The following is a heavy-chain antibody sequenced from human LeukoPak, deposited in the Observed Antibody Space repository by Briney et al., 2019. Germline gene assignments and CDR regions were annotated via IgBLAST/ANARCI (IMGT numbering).Heavy chain of an antibody. V-gene: IGHV3-11*01. CDR3: ARPDCSSTSCYSGHAFHV. Sequence: GGSLRLSCAASGFTFSDYYMSWIRQAPGKGLEWVSYIRSSDTIYYADSVKGRFTISRDNAKNSLFLEMNSLRAEDTAVYFCARPDCSSTSCYSGHAFHVWGQGTVVTVSS. J-gene: IGHJ3*01. CDR1: GFTFSDYY. D-gene: IGHD2-2*01. CDR2: IRSSDTI.